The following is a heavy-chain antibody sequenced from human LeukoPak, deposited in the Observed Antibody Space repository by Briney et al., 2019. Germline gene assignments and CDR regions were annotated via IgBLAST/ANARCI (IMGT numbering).Heavy chain of an antibody. CDR3: ARERFGGSTLIDN. V-gene: IGHV4-34*01. J-gene: IGHJ4*02. CDR1: GGSFSGYY. Sequence: SETLSLTCAVYGGSFSGYYWSWIRQPPGKGLEWIGEINHSGSTNYNPSLKSRVTISVDTSKNQFSLKLSSVTAADTAVYYCARERFGGSTLIDNWGQGTLVTVSA. CDR2: INHSGST. D-gene: IGHD3-10*01.